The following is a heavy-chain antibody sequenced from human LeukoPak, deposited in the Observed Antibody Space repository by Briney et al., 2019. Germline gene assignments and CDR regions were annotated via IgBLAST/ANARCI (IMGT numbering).Heavy chain of an antibody. CDR1: GFTFSSYA. J-gene: IGHJ4*02. V-gene: IGHV3-23*01. CDR3: ATPLGYYDSSGYYSFDY. CDR2: ISGSGSST. Sequence: GGSLRLSCAASGFTFSSYAMSWVRQAPGKGLEWVSAISGSGSSTYYADSVKGRFTISRDNSKNTLYLQMNSLRAEDTAVYYCATPLGYYDSSGYYSFDYWGQGTLVTVSS. D-gene: IGHD3-22*01.